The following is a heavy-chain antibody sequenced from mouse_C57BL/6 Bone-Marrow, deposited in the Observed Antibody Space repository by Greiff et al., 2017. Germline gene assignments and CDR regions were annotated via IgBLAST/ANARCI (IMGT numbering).Heavy chain of an antibody. Sequence: VQLQQSGAELVRPGTSVKVSCKASGYAFTNYLIEWVKQRPGQGLEWIGVINPGSGGTNYNEKFKGKATLTADKSSSTAYMQLRSLTSEDSAVYFCARWGLRRGNYAMDYWGQGTSVTVSS. CDR1: GYAFTNYL. D-gene: IGHD2-2*01. CDR3: ARWGLRRGNYAMDY. CDR2: INPGSGGT. J-gene: IGHJ4*01. V-gene: IGHV1-54*01.